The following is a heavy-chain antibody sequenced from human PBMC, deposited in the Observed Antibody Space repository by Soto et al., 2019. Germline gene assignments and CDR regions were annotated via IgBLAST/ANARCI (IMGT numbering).Heavy chain of an antibody. CDR3: AREWYYYEYYGMDV. CDR1: GGSFSGYY. Sequence: PSETLSLTCAVYGGSFSGYYWSWIRQPPGQGLEWIGEINHSGSTNYNPPLKSRVAISVDTSKTQFALKLSSVTAADTAVYYCAREWYYYEYYGMDVWGQGTTVTVSS. D-gene: IGHD2-8*01. V-gene: IGHV4-34*01. CDR2: INHSGST. J-gene: IGHJ6*02.